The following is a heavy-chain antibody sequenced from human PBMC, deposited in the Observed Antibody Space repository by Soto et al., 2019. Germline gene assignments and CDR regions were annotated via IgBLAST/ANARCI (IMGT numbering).Heavy chain of an antibody. J-gene: IGHJ4*02. Sequence: QITLNESGPTVVRPTETLTLTCRFSGFSLTTSGVGVGWIRQSPGKAPEWLALIYWDDDKRYSASLKSRLTITKDTSKNQVVLTGSYLEGTDTATYYCAHRVLRTVFGLVTTTAIYFDFWGQGTPVAVSS. CDR2: IYWDDDK. D-gene: IGHD3-3*01. CDR1: GFSLTTSGVG. CDR3: AHRVLRTVFGLVTTTAIYFDF. V-gene: IGHV2-5*02.